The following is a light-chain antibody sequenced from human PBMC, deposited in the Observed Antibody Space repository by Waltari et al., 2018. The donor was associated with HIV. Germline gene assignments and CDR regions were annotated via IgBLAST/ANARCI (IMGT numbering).Light chain of an antibody. CDR2: WAS. CDR3: QQYYNTLWT. CDR1: QNLLYSSNNKNF. V-gene: IGKV4-1*01. Sequence: DIVMTQSPDSLAVYLGERAQINCKSSQNLLYSSNNKNFLAWYQQKPIQPPKLLIDWASIRESGVPDRFSASGSGTDFTLTINSLQAEDVAVYYCQQYYNTLWTFGQGTKVEIK. J-gene: IGKJ1*01.